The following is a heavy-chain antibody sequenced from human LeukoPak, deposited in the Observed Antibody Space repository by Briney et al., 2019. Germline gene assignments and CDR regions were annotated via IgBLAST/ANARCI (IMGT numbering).Heavy chain of an antibody. J-gene: IGHJ3*02. Sequence: GGSLRLSCAASAFTFSSYAMHWVRQAPDKGLEWVAFIRYDGSNKNYADSVKGRFTISRDNSKNTLYLQMNSLRAEDTAVYYCAREWGDYYDSSGYVWSDVNAFDIWGQGTMVTVSS. CDR2: IRYDGSNK. CDR1: AFTFSSYA. CDR3: AREWGDYYDSSGYVWSDVNAFDI. V-gene: IGHV3-30*02. D-gene: IGHD3-22*01.